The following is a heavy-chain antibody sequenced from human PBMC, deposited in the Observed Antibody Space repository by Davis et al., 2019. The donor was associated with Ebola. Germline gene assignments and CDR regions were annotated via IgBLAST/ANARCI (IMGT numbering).Heavy chain of an antibody. CDR3: AKDGQYYDFWSGYSFSS. Sequence: GESLKISCAASGFTFSSYAMSWVRQAPGKGLEWVSAISGSGGTTYYADSVKGRFTISRDNSKNTLYLQMNSLRAGDTAVYYCAKDGQYYDFWSGYSFSSWGHGTLVTVSS. V-gene: IGHV3-23*01. J-gene: IGHJ5*01. D-gene: IGHD3-3*01. CDR1: GFTFSSYA. CDR2: ISGSGGTT.